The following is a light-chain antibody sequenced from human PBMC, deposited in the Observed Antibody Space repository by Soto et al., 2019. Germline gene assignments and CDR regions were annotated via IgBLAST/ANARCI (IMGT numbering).Light chain of an antibody. J-gene: IGLJ1*01. V-gene: IGLV2-14*01. CDR2: EVT. Sequence: QSVLTQPASVSGSPGQSITISCTGTSSDVGDYNYVSWYQLHPGKAPKLMIYEVTNRPSGVSDRFSGSKSGNTASLTISGLQAEDEADYYCSSYTSTTLPYVFGTGTTVTVL. CDR3: SSYTSTTLPYV. CDR1: SSDVGDYNY.